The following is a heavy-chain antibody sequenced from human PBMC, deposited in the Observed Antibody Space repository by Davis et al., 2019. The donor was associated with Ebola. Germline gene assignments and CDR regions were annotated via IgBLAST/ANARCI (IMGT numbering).Heavy chain of an antibody. CDR1: GYTFTSYY. CDR2: INPSGGST. D-gene: IGHD2-15*01. V-gene: IGHV1-46*01. CDR3: AREVVVVVAANSQYYYGMDV. Sequence: AASVTVSCKASGYTFTSYYMHWVRQAPGQGLEWMGIINPSGGSTSYAQKFQGRVTMTRDTSTSTVYMELSSLRSEDTAVYYCAREVVVVVAANSQYYYGMDVWGKGTTVTVSS. J-gene: IGHJ6*04.